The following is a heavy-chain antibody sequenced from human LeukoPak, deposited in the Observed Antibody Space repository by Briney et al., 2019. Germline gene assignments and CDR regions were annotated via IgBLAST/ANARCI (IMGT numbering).Heavy chain of an antibody. CDR1: GFTFSSYA. CDR3: ARDRGGSIAAAGVFDY. J-gene: IGHJ4*02. D-gene: IGHD6-13*01. Sequence: GGSLRLSCAASGFTFSSYAMSWVRQAPGKGLEWVSAISGSGGSTYYADSVKGRFTISRDNAKNSLYLQMNSLRAEDTAVYYCARDRGGSIAAAGVFDYWGQGTLVTVSS. V-gene: IGHV3-23*01. CDR2: ISGSGGST.